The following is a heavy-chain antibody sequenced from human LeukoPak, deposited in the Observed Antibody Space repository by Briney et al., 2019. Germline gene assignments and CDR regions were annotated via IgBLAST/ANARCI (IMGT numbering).Heavy chain of an antibody. V-gene: IGHV6-1*01. CDR3: ARGVAAPNWFDP. D-gene: IGHD6-13*01. J-gene: IGHJ5*02. Sequence: SQTLPLTCAISGDSVSSNSAAWNRIRQSPSRGLEWLGRTYYRSKWYNDYAVSVKSRITINPDTSKNQFSLQLNSVTPEDTAVYYCARGVAAPNWFDPWGQGTLVTVSS. CDR1: GDSVSSNSAA. CDR2: TYYRSKWYN.